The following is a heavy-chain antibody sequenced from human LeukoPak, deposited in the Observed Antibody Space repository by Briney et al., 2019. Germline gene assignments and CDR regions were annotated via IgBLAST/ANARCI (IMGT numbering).Heavy chain of an antibody. J-gene: IGHJ6*03. Sequence: SQTLSLICTVSGGSISSGSYYWSWIRQPTGKGLEWIGRIYTSGSTNYNPSLKSRVTISVDTSKNQFSLKLSSVTAADTAVYYCARDSGITYYDFWSGYYHYYYMDVWGKGTTVTVSS. CDR2: IYTSGST. V-gene: IGHV4-61*02. CDR1: GGSISSGSYY. CDR3: ARDSGITYYDFWSGYYHYYYMDV. D-gene: IGHD3-3*01.